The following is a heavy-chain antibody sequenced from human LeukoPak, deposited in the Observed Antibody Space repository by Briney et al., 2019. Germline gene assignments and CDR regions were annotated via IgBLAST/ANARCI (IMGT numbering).Heavy chain of an antibody. D-gene: IGHD6-6*01. V-gene: IGHV1-69*05. Sequence: SVKVSCKASGGTFSSYAISWVRQAPGQGLEWMGGIIPIFGTANYAQKFEGRVTVTRDTSATAAYMELSSLRSEDTAVYYCARTAGRTFDYWGQGTLVTVSS. J-gene: IGHJ4*02. CDR3: ARTAGRTFDY. CDR2: IIPIFGTA. CDR1: GGTFSSYA.